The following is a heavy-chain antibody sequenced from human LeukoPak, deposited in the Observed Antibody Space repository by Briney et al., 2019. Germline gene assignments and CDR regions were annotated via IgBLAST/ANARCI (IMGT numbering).Heavy chain of an antibody. D-gene: IGHD3-22*01. CDR3: GKHDSSSDY. CDR1: GFTFSHYE. Sequence: GGSLRLSCAASGFTFSHYEMSWIRQAPGKGLEWVSHVSSGGTTIYYADSVKGRFTISRDNSKNTLYLQMNTLTAEDTAVYYCGKHDSSSDYWGQGTLVTVSS. J-gene: IGHJ4*02. CDR2: VSSGGTTI. V-gene: IGHV3-48*03.